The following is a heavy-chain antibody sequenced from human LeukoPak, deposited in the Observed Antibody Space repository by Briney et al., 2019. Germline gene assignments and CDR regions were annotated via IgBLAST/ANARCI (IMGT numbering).Heavy chain of an antibody. CDR2: IYSGGTT. D-gene: IGHD2-21*02. V-gene: IGHV3-66*01. Sequence: GGSLRLSCAASGFTVSSNYMSWVRQAPGKGLEWVSVIYSGGTTYYADSVKGRFTISRDNSKNTLYLQMNSLRAEDTAVYYCARVLVTAYGNWFDPWGQGTLVTVSS. J-gene: IGHJ5*02. CDR3: ARVLVTAYGNWFDP. CDR1: GFTVSSNY.